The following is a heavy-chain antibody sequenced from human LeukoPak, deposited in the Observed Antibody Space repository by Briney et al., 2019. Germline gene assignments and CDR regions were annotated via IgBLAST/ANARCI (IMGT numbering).Heavy chain of an antibody. CDR2: INHSGST. D-gene: IGHD6-13*01. CDR3: ARGPKQQLVRRYFQH. J-gene: IGHJ1*01. CDR1: GGSISSYY. V-gene: IGHV4-34*01. Sequence: PSETLSLTCTVSGGSISSYYWSWIRQPPGKGLEWIGEINHSGSTNYNPSLKSRVTISVDTSKNQFSLKLSSVTAADTAVYYCARGPKQQLVRRYFQHWGQGTLVTVSS.